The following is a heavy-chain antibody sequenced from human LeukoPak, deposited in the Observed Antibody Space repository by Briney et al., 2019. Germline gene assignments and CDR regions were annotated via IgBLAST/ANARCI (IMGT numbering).Heavy chain of an antibody. D-gene: IGHD6-19*01. CDR2: IRYDGSNK. Sequence: PGGSLRLSCAASGFTFSRYGMSWVRQAPGKGLEWVAFIRYDGSNKYYADSVKGRFTISRDNSKNTLYLQMNSLRAEDTAVYYCAKDGQWLVPRWNYYMDVWGKGTTVTISS. CDR1: GFTFSRYG. J-gene: IGHJ6*03. CDR3: AKDGQWLVPRWNYYMDV. V-gene: IGHV3-30*02.